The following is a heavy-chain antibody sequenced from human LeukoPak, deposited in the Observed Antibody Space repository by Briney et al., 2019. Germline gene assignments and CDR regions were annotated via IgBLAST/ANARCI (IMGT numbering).Heavy chain of an antibody. CDR2: ISSSSSYI. V-gene: IGHV3-21*01. J-gene: IGHJ3*02. Sequence: GGSLRLSCAASGFTFSSYSMNWVRQAPGKGLEWVSSISSSSSYIYYADSVKGRFTISRDNAKNSLYLQMNSLRAEDTAVYYCARVTDHSNYVSAFDIWGQGTMVTVSS. D-gene: IGHD4-4*01. CDR3: ARVTDHSNYVSAFDI. CDR1: GFTFSSYS.